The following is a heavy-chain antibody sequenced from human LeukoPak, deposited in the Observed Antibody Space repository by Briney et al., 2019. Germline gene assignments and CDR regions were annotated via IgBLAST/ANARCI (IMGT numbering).Heavy chain of an antibody. CDR1: GFTFSSYA. CDR2: ISYDGSNK. V-gene: IGHV3-30*04. CDR3: ARDPFIAVAGIPGDAFDI. Sequence: GGSLRLSCAASGFTFSSYAVHWVRQAPGKGLEWVADISYDGSNKYYADSVKGRFTISRDNSKNTLYLQMNSLRAEDTAVYYCARDPFIAVAGIPGDAFDIWGQGTMVTVSS. J-gene: IGHJ3*02. D-gene: IGHD6-19*01.